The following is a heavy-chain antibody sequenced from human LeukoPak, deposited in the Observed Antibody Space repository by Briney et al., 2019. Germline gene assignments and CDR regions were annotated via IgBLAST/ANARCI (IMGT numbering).Heavy chain of an antibody. Sequence: GESLKISCKGSGYSFTSYWIGWVRQMSGKGLEWMGIIYPGDSDTRYSPSFQGQVTISADKSISTAYLQWSSLKASDTAMYYCARPPLRYCSSTSCYLWAFDIWGQGTMVTVSS. D-gene: IGHD2-2*01. J-gene: IGHJ3*02. CDR2: IYPGDSDT. V-gene: IGHV5-51*01. CDR3: ARPPLRYCSSTSCYLWAFDI. CDR1: GYSFTSYW.